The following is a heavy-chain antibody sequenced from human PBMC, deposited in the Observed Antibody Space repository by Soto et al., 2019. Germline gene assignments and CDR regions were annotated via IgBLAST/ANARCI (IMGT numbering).Heavy chain of an antibody. J-gene: IGHJ6*02. Sequence: GGSLRLSCAASGFTVSSNYMSWVRQAPGKGLEWVSVIYSGGSTYYADSVKGRFTISRDNSKNTLYLQMNSLRAEDTAVYYCARPSWCWSYYGMDVWGQGTTVTVSS. CDR3: ARPSWCWSYYGMDV. V-gene: IGHV3-53*01. CDR2: IYSGGST. D-gene: IGHD6-13*01. CDR1: GFTVSSNY.